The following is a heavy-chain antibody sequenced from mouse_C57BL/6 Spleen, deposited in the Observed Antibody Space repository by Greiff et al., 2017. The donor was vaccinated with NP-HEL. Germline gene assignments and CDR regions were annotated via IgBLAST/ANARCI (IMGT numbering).Heavy chain of an antibody. CDR1: GYTFTDYY. CDR2: IYPGSGNT. CDR3: ARDYGSRGVYAMDY. J-gene: IGHJ4*01. D-gene: IGHD1-1*01. V-gene: IGHV1-76*01. Sequence: QVQLQRSGAELVRPGASVKLSCKASGYTFTDYYINWVKQRPGQGLEWIARIYPGSGNTYYNEKFKGKATLTAEKSSSTAYMQLSSLTSEDSAVYFCARDYGSRGVYAMDYWGQGTSVTVSS.